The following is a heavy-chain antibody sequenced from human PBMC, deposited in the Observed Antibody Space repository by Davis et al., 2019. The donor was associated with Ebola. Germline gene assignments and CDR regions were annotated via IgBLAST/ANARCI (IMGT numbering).Heavy chain of an antibody. CDR2: IKSNSGDT. J-gene: IGHJ1*01. V-gene: IGHV1-2*02. CDR3: ARVAIPGRLYFQQ. Sequence: ASVQVSCKASGYTFTDYYLHWVRQATGQGLEWMRWIKSNSGDTDYAQKFQSRVTMTRDTSISTAYMELSRLRSDDTAVYYCARVAIPGRLYFQQWGQGTLVTVSS. D-gene: IGHD5-12*01. CDR1: GYTFTDYY.